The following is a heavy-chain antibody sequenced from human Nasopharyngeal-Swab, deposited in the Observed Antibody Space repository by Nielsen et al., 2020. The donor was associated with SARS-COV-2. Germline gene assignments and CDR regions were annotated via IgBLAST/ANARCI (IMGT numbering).Heavy chain of an antibody. Sequence: ETLSLTCGVHNGSFIGYYWTWIRQPPGKGLEWIGEINHAGTTNYTPSLKSRVTMSVDTSKNQFSLKVNSVTAADTAVYYCARRHRSCGGGACPIDYWGQGALVTVSS. CDR1: NGSFIGYY. V-gene: IGHV4-34*01. CDR3: ARRHRSCGGGACPIDY. CDR2: INHAGTT. J-gene: IGHJ4*02. D-gene: IGHD2-21*02.